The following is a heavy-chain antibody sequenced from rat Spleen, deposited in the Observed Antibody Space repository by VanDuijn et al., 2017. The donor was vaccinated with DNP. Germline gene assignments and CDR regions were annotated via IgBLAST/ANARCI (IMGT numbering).Heavy chain of an antibody. V-gene: IGHV5-20*01. Sequence: EVQLVGSGGGLVQPGRSLKLPCSASGFTFSDYYMSWVRQPPTKGLEWVASISPDGGSIYYRDSVKGRFTMSRDNAMSSLYLQMDSLRSEDTATYYCTTDAAYWGQGTLVTVSS. CDR2: ISPDGGSI. CDR1: GFTFSDYY. CDR3: TTDAAY. J-gene: IGHJ3*01.